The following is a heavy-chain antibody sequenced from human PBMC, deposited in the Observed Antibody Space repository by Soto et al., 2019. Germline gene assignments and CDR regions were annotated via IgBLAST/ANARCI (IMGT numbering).Heavy chain of an antibody. V-gene: IGHV4-31*03. J-gene: IGHJ4*02. CDR1: GGSISSGGYY. Sequence: SETLSLTCTVSGGSISSGGYYWSWIRQHPGKRLEWIGYIYYSGSTYYNPSLKSRVTISVDTSKNQFSLKLSSVTAADTAVYYCAREGPYDSSGYYIDYWGQGTLVTVSS. CDR3: AREGPYDSSGYYIDY. D-gene: IGHD3-22*01. CDR2: IYYSGST.